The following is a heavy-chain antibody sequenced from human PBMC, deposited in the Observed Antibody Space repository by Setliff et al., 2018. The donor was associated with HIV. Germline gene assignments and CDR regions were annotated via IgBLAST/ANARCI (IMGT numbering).Heavy chain of an antibody. V-gene: IGHV5-51*01. CDR3: ARRHRIGSTNGLFDT. J-gene: IGHJ5*02. CDR2: IYPGDFET. CDR1: GYRFTSYW. Sequence: GESLKISCKGSGYRFTSYWIGWVRQMPGKGLEWVGIIYPGDFETRYGPSFRGQVTISVQKSLNTAYLQWTVLKASDTAMYYCARRHRIGSTNGLFDTWGQGTLVTVSS. D-gene: IGHD2-2*01.